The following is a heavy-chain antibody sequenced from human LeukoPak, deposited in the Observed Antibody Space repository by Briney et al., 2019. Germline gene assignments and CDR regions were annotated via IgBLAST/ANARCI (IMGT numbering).Heavy chain of an antibody. CDR1: GFTFSSYG. D-gene: IGHD2-2*01. J-gene: IGHJ4*02. CDR2: IWYDGSNK. V-gene: IGHV3-33*01. Sequence: PGGSLRLSCAASGFTFSSYGMHWVRQAPGKGLEWVAVIWYDGSNKYYADSVKGRFTISRDNSKNTLYLQMNSLRAEGTAVYYCARDLLTAMPFDYWGQGTLVTVSS. CDR3: ARDLLTAMPFDY.